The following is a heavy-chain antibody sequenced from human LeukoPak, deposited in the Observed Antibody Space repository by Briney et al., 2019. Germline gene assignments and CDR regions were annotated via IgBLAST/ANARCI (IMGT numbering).Heavy chain of an antibody. CDR3: ARDKWEPRYAFDI. D-gene: IGHD1-26*01. J-gene: IGHJ3*02. Sequence: SETLSLTCTVSGGSISYYYWSWIRQPPGKGLEWIGYIYYSGSTNYNSSFKSRVTISIDTSKNQFSLRLSSVTAADTAVYYCARDKWEPRYAFDIWGQGTMVTVSS. V-gene: IGHV4-59*01. CDR2: IYYSGST. CDR1: GGSISYYY.